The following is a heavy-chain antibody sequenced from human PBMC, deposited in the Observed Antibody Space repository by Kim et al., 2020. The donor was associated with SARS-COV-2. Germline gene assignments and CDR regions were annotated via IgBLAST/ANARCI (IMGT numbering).Heavy chain of an antibody. CDR3: VSGYDSFALDF. V-gene: IGHV1-2*06. Sequence: ASVKVSCEASGHTFSGNYIHWVRQAPGQRLEWIGRIDANSCDTDYAKRSQGRVAMTVDTSISTAYMELRSLRADDTAVYFCVSGYDSFALDFWGQGTLVTVSS. CDR1: GHTFSGNY. D-gene: IGHD5-12*01. J-gene: IGHJ4*02. CDR2: IDANSCDT.